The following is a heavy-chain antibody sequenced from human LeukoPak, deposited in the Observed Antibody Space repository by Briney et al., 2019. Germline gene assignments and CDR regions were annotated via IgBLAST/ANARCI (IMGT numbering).Heavy chain of an antibody. CDR3: ASNNHYGSGSYYPYYFDY. CDR1: GFTVSSNY. D-gene: IGHD3-10*01. V-gene: IGHV3-53*01. Sequence: GGSLRLSCAASGFTVSSNYMSWVRQAPGKGLEWVSVMYSGGSTYYADSVKGRFTISRDNSKNTMYLQTNSLRAEDTAVYYCASNNHYGSGSYYPYYFDYWGQGTLVTVSS. J-gene: IGHJ4*02. CDR2: MYSGGST.